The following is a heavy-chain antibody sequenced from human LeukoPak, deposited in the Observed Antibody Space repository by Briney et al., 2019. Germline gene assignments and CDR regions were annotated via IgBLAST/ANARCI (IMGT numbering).Heavy chain of an antibody. CDR2: ISYDGSNK. J-gene: IGHJ4*02. CDR1: GFTFSSYA. Sequence: GGSLRLSCAASGFTFSSYAMHWVRQAPGKGLEWVAVISYDGSNKYYADSVKGRFTISRDNSKNTLYLQMNSLRAEDTAVYYCAKDQSSSEGYYFDYWGQGTLVTVSS. V-gene: IGHV3-30-3*01. D-gene: IGHD6-13*01. CDR3: AKDQSSSEGYYFDY.